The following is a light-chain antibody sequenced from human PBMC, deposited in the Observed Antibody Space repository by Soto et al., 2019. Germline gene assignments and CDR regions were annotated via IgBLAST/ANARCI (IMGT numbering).Light chain of an antibody. CDR2: DAS. J-gene: IGKJ2*01. CDR3: QQRSSWPRT. CDR1: QSVRSL. V-gene: IGKV3-11*01. Sequence: EVVLTQSPATLSLSPGERATLSCRASQSVRSLLAWYQQKPGQAPRLLIYDASNRATGIPARFSGSGSGTDFTLSISSLEPEDFAVYYCQQRSSWPRTFGQGTKLEIK.